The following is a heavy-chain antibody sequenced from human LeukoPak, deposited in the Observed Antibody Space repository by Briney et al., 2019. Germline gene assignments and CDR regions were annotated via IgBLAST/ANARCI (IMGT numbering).Heavy chain of an antibody. Sequence: PGGSLRLSCAASGFTFSSYSMNWVRQAPGKGLEWVAVIWYDGSNKYYADSVKGRFTISRDNSKNTLYLQMNSLRAEDTAVYYCAGTLRFLEWPFDYWGQGTLVTVSS. D-gene: IGHD3-3*01. CDR1: GFTFSSYS. CDR2: IWYDGSNK. J-gene: IGHJ4*02. V-gene: IGHV3-33*08. CDR3: AGTLRFLEWPFDY.